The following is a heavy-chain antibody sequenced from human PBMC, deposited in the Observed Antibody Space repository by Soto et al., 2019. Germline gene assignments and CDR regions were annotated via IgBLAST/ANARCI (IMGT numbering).Heavy chain of an antibody. CDR2: IYYSGST. V-gene: IGHV4-31*03. Sequence: SETLSLTCTVSGGSISSGGYYWSWIRQHPGKGLEWIGYIYYSGSTYYNPSLKSRVTISVDTSKNQFSLKLNSVTAADTAVYYCARDYGDYGLDYWGQGTLVTVSS. J-gene: IGHJ4*02. CDR3: ARDYGDYGLDY. D-gene: IGHD4-17*01. CDR1: GGSISSGGYY.